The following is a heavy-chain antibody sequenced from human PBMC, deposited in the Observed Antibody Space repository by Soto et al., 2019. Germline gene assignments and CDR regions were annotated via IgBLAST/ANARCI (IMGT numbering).Heavy chain of an antibody. CDR2: IIPIFGTA. CDR3: ARGDPLGIAVAGTKNWFDP. Sequence: QVPLVQSGAEVKKPGSSVKVSCKASGGTFSSYAISWVRQAPGQGLEWMGGIIPIFGTANYAQKFQGRVTITADKSTSTAYMELSSLRSEDTAVYYCARGDPLGIAVAGTKNWFDPWGQGTLVTVSS. V-gene: IGHV1-69*06. CDR1: GGTFSSYA. J-gene: IGHJ5*02. D-gene: IGHD6-19*01.